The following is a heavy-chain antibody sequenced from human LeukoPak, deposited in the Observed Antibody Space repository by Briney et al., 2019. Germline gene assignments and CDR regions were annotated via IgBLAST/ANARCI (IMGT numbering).Heavy chain of an antibody. CDR1: GFTFSDYY. D-gene: IGHD6-19*01. CDR3: AKSYSRGWYDDY. CDR2: ISSSGSTI. J-gene: IGHJ4*02. V-gene: IGHV3-11*04. Sequence: GGSLRLSCAASGFTFSDYYMSWIRQAPGKGLEWVSYISSSGSTIYYADSVKGRFTISRDNAKNSLYLQMNSLRAEDTAVYYCAKSYSRGWYDDYWGQGTLVTVSS.